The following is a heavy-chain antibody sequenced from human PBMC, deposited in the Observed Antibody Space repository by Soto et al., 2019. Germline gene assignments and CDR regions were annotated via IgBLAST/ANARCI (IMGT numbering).Heavy chain of an antibody. CDR3: ARGRNDGDWFDP. D-gene: IGHD1-1*01. J-gene: IGHJ5*02. V-gene: IGHV4-34*01. Sequence: SETLSLTCTVSGGSISSYYWSWIRQPPGKGLEWIGEINHSGSTNYNPSLKSRVTISVDTSKNQFSLKLSSVTAADTAVYYCARGRNDGDWFDPWGQGTLVTVSS. CDR1: GGSISSYY. CDR2: INHSGST.